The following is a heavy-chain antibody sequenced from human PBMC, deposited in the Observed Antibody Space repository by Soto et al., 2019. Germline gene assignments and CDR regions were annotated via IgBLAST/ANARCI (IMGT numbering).Heavy chain of an antibody. V-gene: IGHV3-21*01. CDR3: ARLMNSGYDPVDAFDI. D-gene: IGHD5-12*01. J-gene: IGHJ3*02. CDR1: GFTFSSYS. CDR2: ISSSSSYI. Sequence: GGSLRLSCAASGFTFSSYSMNWVRQAPGKGLEWVSSISSSSSYIYYADSVKGRFTISRDNAKNSLYLQMNSLRAEDTAVYYCARLMNSGYDPVDAFDIWGQGTMVTVSS.